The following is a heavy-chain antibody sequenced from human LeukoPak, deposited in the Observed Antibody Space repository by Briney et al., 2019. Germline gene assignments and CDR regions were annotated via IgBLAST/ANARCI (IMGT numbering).Heavy chain of an antibody. J-gene: IGHJ5*02. CDR1: GFTFSSYA. CDR3: ARELLPNWFDP. D-gene: IGHD2-15*01. Sequence: GGSLRLSCAASGFTFSSYAMHWVRQALGKGLEYVSAISSNGGSTYYANSVKGRFTISRDNSKNTLYLQMGSLRAEDMAVYYCARELLPNWFDPWGQGTLVTVSS. CDR2: ISSNGGST. V-gene: IGHV3-64*01.